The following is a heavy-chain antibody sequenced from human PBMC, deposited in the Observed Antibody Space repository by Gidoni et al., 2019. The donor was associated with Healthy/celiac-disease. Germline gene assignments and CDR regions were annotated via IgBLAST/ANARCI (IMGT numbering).Heavy chain of an antibody. Sequence: KGLEYVSAISSNGGSTYYADSVKGRFTISRDNSKNTLYLQMSSLRAEDTAVYYCVKAGGRDGYNFDYWGQGTLVTVSS. J-gene: IGHJ4*02. CDR2: ISSNGGST. CDR3: VKAGGRDGYNFDY. V-gene: IGHV3-64D*06. D-gene: IGHD5-12*01.